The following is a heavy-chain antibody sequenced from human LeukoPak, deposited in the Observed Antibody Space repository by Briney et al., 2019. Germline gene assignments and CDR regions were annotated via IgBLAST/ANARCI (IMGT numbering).Heavy chain of an antibody. Sequence: GESLKISCKGSGYGFTSYWIGWVRQMPGKGLEWMGIIYPGDSDTRYSPSFQGQVTISADKSISTAYLQWSSLKASDTAMYYCARRRVPIYPPAAKDNWFDPWGQGTLVTVSS. CDR2: IYPGDSDT. CDR3: ARRRVPIYPPAAKDNWFDP. V-gene: IGHV5-51*01. CDR1: GYGFTSYW. J-gene: IGHJ5*02. D-gene: IGHD2-2*01.